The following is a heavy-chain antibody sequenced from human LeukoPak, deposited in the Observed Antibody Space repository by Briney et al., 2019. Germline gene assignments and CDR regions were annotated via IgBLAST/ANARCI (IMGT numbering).Heavy chain of an antibody. CDR3: ARRSYHLVYGFYYYYMDV. CDR1: GGSLNGYY. J-gene: IGHJ6*03. CDR2: MSHGGST. Sequence: SETLSLTCAVYGGSLNGYYWSWVRQPPGKGLEWIGEMSHGGSTTYNPSLKSRVTISIDTSKNQFSLRLRSVTAADTAVYYCARRSYHLVYGFYYYYMDVWGKGTSVTVSS. D-gene: IGHD5/OR15-5a*01. V-gene: IGHV4-34*01.